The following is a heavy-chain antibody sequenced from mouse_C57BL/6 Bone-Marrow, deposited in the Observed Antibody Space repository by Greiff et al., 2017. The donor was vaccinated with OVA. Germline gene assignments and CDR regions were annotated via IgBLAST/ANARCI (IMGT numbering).Heavy chain of an antibody. J-gene: IGHJ2*01. CDR2: IYPRSGNT. CDR1: GYTFPSYG. V-gene: IGHV1-81*01. CDR3: AREGTGTCVFDY. D-gene: IGHD4-1*01. Sequence: VQLQQSGAELARPGDSVKLSCKASGYTFPSYGISWVKQRTGQGLEWIGEIYPRSGNTYYNEKIKGKATLTADKSSSTAYMALRSLTSEDSAVYCCAREGTGTCVFDYWGQGTTLTGSS.